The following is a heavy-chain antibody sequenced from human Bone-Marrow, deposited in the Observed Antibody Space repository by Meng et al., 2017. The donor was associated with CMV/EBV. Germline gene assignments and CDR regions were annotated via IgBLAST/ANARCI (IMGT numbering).Heavy chain of an antibody. J-gene: IGHJ6*02. CDR1: GYTFTGYY. Sequence: ASVKVSCKASGYTFTGYYMHWARQAPGQGLEWMGIINPSGGSTSYAQKFQGRVTMTRDTSTSTVYMELSSLRSEDTAVYYCAREREEPRTYYYYGMDVWGQGTTVTVSS. V-gene: IGHV1-46*01. CDR2: INPSGGST. CDR3: AREREEPRTYYYYGMDV. D-gene: IGHD1-14*01.